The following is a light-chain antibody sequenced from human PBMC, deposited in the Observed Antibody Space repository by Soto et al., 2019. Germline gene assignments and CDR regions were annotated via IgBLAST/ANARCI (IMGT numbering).Light chain of an antibody. CDR2: DAS. J-gene: IGKJ5*01. CDR1: QSVSSY. V-gene: IGKV3-11*01. Sequence: EIVLTQSPATLSLSPGERATLSCMASQSVSSYLAWYQQKPGQAPRLLIYDASNRATGIPARFSGSGSGTDFTLTISSLEPEDFAVYYWQQRSNWLITFGQGTRLEIK. CDR3: QQRSNWLIT.